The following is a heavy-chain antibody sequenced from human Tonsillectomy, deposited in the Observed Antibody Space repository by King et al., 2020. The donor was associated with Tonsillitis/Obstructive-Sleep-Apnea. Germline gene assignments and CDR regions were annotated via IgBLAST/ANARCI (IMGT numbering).Heavy chain of an antibody. V-gene: IGHV4-34*01. CDR1: GGSFSGFY. Sequence: HVQLQQWGAGLLKPAETLSLTCAVYGGSFSGFYWSWIRQAPGKGLEWIGEINQRGSTNCNPSLKTRVTISLDTSKNHLSLKLSTVTAADTAVYYCARDEWPQGFDPWGQGTLVTVSS. J-gene: IGHJ5*02. D-gene: IGHD3-3*01. CDR3: ARDEWPQGFDP. CDR2: INQRGST.